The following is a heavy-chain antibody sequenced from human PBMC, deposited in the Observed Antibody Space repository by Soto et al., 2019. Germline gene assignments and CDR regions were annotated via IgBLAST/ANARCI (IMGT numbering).Heavy chain of an antibody. D-gene: IGHD4-4*01. CDR2: IYYSGST. V-gene: IGHV4-30-4*01. Sequence: SETLSLTCTVSGGTISSGDYYWIWIRQPPGKGLEWIGYIYYSGSTYYNPSLKSRVTISVDTSKNQFSLKLSSVTAADTAVYYCARGNGWDFSKWFDPWGQGTLVTVSS. CDR3: ARGNGWDFSKWFDP. J-gene: IGHJ5*02. CDR1: GGTISSGDYY.